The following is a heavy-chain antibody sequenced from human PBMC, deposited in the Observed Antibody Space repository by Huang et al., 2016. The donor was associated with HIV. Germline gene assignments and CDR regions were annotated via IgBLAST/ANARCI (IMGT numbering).Heavy chain of an antibody. CDR3: ARNHDFWRGRMFAISYFDV. J-gene: IGHJ2*01. D-gene: IGHD3-3*01. CDR2: LDDTGKR. V-gene: IGHV4-39*01. CDR1: GGSINTGRYY. Sequence: QMRFQESGPGLVKPSGTLSLTCNVSGGSINTGRYYWGWIRQPPGKGLEWVGSLDDTGKRHDDPSLKGRLTMAADTSKNQFSLNLSSVTAAETAIYYCARNHDFWRGRMFAISYFDVWGRGTLVTVAS.